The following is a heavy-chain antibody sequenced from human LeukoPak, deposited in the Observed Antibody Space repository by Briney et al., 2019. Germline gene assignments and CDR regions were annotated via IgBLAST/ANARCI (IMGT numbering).Heavy chain of an antibody. CDR2: IKGDGSAK. J-gene: IGHJ3*02. D-gene: IGHD5-18*01. V-gene: IGHV3-7*01. CDR3: ARDRGWIQHDI. CDR1: GFAFSDSW. Sequence: GGSLRLACAASGFAFSDSWMTWIRQAPGKGLEWVAFIKGDGSAKKYVDSVKGRFTISRDNAKNSLFLQMNSLRAEDTAVYYCARDRGWIQHDIWGQGTMVTVSS.